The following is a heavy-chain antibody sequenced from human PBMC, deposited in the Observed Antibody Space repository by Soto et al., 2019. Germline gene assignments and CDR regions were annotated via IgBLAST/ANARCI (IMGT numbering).Heavy chain of an antibody. D-gene: IGHD5-18*01. CDR3: ARWGYSYGVNWFDP. Sequence: LSLPCTVSGGSISSYYWSWIRQPPGKGLEWIGYIYYSGSTNYNPSLKSRVTISVDTSKNQFSLKLSSVTAADTAVYYCARWGYSYGVNWFDPWGQGTLVTVSS. J-gene: IGHJ5*02. V-gene: IGHV4-59*01. CDR2: IYYSGST. CDR1: GGSISSYY.